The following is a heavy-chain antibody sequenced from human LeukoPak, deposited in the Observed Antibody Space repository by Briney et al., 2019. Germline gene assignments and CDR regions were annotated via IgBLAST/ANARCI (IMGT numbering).Heavy chain of an antibody. D-gene: IGHD3-10*01. V-gene: IGHV3-23*01. J-gene: IGHJ4*02. CDR1: GFTFSNYA. CDR2: ISDSGGST. Sequence: GGSLRLSCAASGFTFSNYAMSWVRQAPGKGLEWVSTISDSGGSTSYADSVKGRFTISRDNSRSTLYLQMNSLRPEDTAIYYCAREGYYGSGSPPSLYFDYWGQGTLVTVSS. CDR3: AREGYYGSGSPPSLYFDY.